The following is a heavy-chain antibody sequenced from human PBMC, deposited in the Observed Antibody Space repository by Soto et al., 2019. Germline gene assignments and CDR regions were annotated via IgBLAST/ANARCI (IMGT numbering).Heavy chain of an antibody. D-gene: IGHD6-19*01. J-gene: IGHJ4*02. CDR2: IYHSGST. Sequence: QVQLQESGPGLVKPSGTLSLTCAVSGGSISSSNWWSSVRQPHGKGLEWIGEIYHSGSTNYNPSLKSRVTISVDKSKNQFSLKLSSVTAADTAVYYCARDSSYSSGRSPFDYWGQGTLVTVSS. V-gene: IGHV4-4*02. CDR3: ARDSSYSSGRSPFDY. CDR1: GGSISSSNW.